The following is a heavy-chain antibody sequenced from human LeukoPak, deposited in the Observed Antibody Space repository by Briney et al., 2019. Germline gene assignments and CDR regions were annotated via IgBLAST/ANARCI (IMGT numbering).Heavy chain of an antibody. CDR3: ASTHYDNSGYSDY. CDR1: GFTFSSYS. V-gene: IGHV3-21*01. CDR2: ISSSSSYI. J-gene: IGHJ4*02. Sequence: GGSLRLSCAASGFTFSSYSMNWVRQAPGKGLEWVSSISSSSSYIYYADSVKGRFTISRDNAKSSLYLQMNSLRAEDTAVYYCASTHYDNSGYSDYWGQGTLVTVSS. D-gene: IGHD3-22*01.